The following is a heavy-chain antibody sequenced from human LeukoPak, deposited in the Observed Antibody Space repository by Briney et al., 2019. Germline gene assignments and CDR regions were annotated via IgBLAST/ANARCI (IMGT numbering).Heavy chain of an antibody. CDR3: ARGSRSLAVAGLDY. Sequence: ASVKVSCKASGGTFSSYAISWVRQASGQGLERMGGIIPIFGTANYAQKFQGRVTITTDESTSTAYIELSSLRSEDTAVYYCARGSRSLAVAGLDYWGQGTLVTVSS. CDR1: GGTFSSYA. CDR2: IIPIFGTA. V-gene: IGHV1-69*05. J-gene: IGHJ4*02. D-gene: IGHD6-19*01.